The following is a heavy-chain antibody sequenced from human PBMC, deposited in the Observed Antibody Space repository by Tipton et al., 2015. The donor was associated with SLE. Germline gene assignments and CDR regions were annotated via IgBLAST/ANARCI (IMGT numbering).Heavy chain of an antibody. CDR1: SGSLSSGYYY. J-gene: IGHJ4*02. V-gene: IGHV4-30-4*08. CDR3: ARGPLPYGSGSYFDS. Sequence: TLSLTCTVSSGSLSSGYYYWTWIRQLPGKVLEWIGFFYYTGTTYYNPSLKGRVSFSVDTSTNQFSLRLSSVTAADTAVYYCARGPLPYGSGSYFDSWGQGSLVTVSS. D-gene: IGHD3-10*01. CDR2: FYYTGTT.